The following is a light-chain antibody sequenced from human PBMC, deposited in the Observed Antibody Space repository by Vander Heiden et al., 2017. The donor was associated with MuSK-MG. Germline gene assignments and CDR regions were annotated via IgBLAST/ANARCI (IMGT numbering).Light chain of an antibody. J-gene: IGKJ5*01. CDR1: QCLLHSNGYHY. CDR2: LGS. CDR3: MQALQPT. V-gene: IGKV2-28*01. Sequence: GMTQSPLSLSVTPGELASISCRSSQCLLHSNGYHYLEWYLQKPGQSPQLLIYLGSNRASGVPDRFSGSGSGTDFTLKISRVEAEDVGVYYCMQALQPTFGQGTRLEIK.